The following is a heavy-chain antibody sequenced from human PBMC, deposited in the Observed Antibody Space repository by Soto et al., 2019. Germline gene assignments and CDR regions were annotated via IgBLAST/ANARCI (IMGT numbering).Heavy chain of an antibody. CDR2: IWYDGSNK. D-gene: IGHD6-6*01. CDR3: ARDLHPYSSSSHGSH. V-gene: IGHV3-33*01. J-gene: IGHJ4*02. Sequence: GESLKISCAASGFTFSSYGMHWVRQAPGKGLEWVAVIWYDGSNKYYADSVKGRFTISRDNSKNTLYLQMNSLRAEDTAVYYCARDLHPYSSSSHGSHWGQGTLVTVSS. CDR1: GFTFSSYG.